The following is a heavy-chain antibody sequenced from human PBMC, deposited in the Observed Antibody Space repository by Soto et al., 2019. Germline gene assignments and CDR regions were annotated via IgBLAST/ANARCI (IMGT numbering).Heavy chain of an antibody. D-gene: IGHD2-2*01. CDR1: GGSISSGDYY. CDR3: ARQRPDAARLDP. J-gene: IGHJ5*02. CDR2: IYYSGST. Sequence: LSLTCTVSGGSISSGDYYWSWIRQPPGKGLEWIGYIYYSGSTFYNPSLKSRLTISVDTSKNQFSLKLSSVTAADTAVYYCARQRPDAARLDPWGQGTLVTVS. V-gene: IGHV4-30-4*01.